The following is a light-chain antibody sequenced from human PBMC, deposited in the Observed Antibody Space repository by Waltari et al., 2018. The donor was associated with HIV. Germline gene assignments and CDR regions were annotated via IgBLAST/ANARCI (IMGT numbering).Light chain of an antibody. CDR2: AAT. CDR1: QSVSSN. Sequence: EIVMTQSAATLSVSPGERATLSCRASQSVSSNSAWYQKKPGQAPRLLIYAATTRAAGIPARFSGSWSGTEFTLTISSLQSEDFAVYYCQQYNNCPLTFGQGTRLDIK. V-gene: IGKV3-15*01. CDR3: QQYNNCPLT. J-gene: IGKJ5*01.